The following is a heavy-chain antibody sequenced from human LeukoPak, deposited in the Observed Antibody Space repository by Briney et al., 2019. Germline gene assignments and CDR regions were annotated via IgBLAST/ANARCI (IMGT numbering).Heavy chain of an antibody. CDR2: ISSGA. Sequence: PGGSLRLSCADSAFTFSDYSMNWVRQAPGKGLEWVSSISSGAYSADSVKGRFTISRDNAKNSLYLQMNSLRAEDTAVYYCARGRGDYGSYYMDVWGKGTTVTVSS. CDR1: AFTFSDYS. CDR3: ARGRGDYGSYYMDV. V-gene: IGHV3-69-1*02. J-gene: IGHJ6*03. D-gene: IGHD4-17*01.